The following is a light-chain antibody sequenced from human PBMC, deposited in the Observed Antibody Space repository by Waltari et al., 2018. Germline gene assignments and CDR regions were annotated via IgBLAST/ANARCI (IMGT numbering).Light chain of an antibody. CDR2: WAS. J-gene: IGKJ1*01. CDR1: QSVLYNSNNKNY. Sequence: DIVLTQSPDSLAVSLGERATINCRSSQSVLYNSNNKNYLAWYQHKPGQPPKLLIYWASIRVSGVPDRFRGSESGTDFTLTISSLQAEDVAVYYCQQYYSNPLTFGQGTKVEI. V-gene: IGKV4-1*01. CDR3: QQYYSNPLT.